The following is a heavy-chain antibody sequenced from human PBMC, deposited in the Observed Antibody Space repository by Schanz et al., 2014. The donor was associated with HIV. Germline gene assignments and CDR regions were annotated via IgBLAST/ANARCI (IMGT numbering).Heavy chain of an antibody. V-gene: IGHV1-69*01. J-gene: IGHJ6*02. D-gene: IGHD2-21*01. CDR3: AREPDVVVSQNHYYYYGMDV. CDR1: GDSFTSDA. Sequence: QVPLVQSGAEVKKPGSSVKVSCKTSGDSFTSDAINWVRQAPGQGLEWMGGLIPIFGTPNYAQKFQGRVTITADESTDTADMELRSLRSEDTAVYYWAREPDVVVSQNHYYYYGMDVWGQGTTVTVSS. CDR2: LIPIFGTP.